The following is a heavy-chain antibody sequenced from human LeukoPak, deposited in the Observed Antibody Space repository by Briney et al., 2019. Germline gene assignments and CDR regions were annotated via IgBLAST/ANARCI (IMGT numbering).Heavy chain of an antibody. CDR3: ARATLTSLVVISSY. CDR2: IGTAGDT. Sequence: GGSLRLSCAASGFTFSSYDMHWVRQATGKGLEWVSAIGTAGDTYYPGSVKGRFTISRENAKNSLYLQMNSLRAEDTAVYYCARATLTSLVVISSYWGQGTLVTVSS. J-gene: IGHJ4*02. D-gene: IGHD3-22*01. V-gene: IGHV3-13*01. CDR1: GFTFSSYD.